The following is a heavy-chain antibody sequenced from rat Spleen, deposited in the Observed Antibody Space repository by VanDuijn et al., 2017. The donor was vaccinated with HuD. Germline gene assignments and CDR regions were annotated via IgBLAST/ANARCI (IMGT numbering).Heavy chain of an antibody. CDR2: IWGDGST. Sequence: QVQLEESGPGLVQPSQTLSLTCTVSGFSLSNYGVLWVRQPPGKGLEWMGGIWGDGSTDYNSALKSRLSISRDTSKSQVFLKMNSLKPEDTGTYYCARQDHSALFDYWGQGVMVTVSS. J-gene: IGHJ2*01. CDR1: GFSLSNYG. CDR3: ARQDHSALFDY. V-gene: IGHV2-13*01. D-gene: IGHD3-3*01.